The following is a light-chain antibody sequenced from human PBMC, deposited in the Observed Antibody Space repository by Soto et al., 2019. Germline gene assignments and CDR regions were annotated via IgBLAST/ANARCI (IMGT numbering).Light chain of an antibody. CDR3: QQYGSSPLT. J-gene: IGKJ4*01. V-gene: IGKV3-20*01. Sequence: EIVMTQSPATLSVSPWERATLSCRASQSVSSKLAWYQQKPGQAPRLLMYGASTRATGIPDRFSGGGSGTDFTLTISRLEPEDFAVYYCQQYGSSPLTFGGGTKVDIK. CDR1: QSVSSK. CDR2: GAS.